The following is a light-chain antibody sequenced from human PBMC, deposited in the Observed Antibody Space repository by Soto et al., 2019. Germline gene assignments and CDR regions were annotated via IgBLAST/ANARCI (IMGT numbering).Light chain of an antibody. CDR3: LLTYSGGRV. CDR1: DGPVTFGHY. V-gene: IGLV7-46*01. Sequence: QSVVTQEPSLTVSPGGTVTLTCGSSDGPVTFGHYPYWYQQRPGQVPRTLIYDTTNRQSWAPARFSGFLVGVKAALTLSGAQPEDEADYYCLLTYSGGRVFGGGTQLTVL. CDR2: DTT. J-gene: IGLJ2*01.